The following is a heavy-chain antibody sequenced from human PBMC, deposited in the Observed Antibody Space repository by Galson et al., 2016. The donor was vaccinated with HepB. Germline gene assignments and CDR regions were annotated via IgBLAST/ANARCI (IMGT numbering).Heavy chain of an antibody. CDR1: GFTFSNAW. V-gene: IGHV3-23*01. Sequence: SLRLSCAASGFTFSNAWMSWVRQAPGKGLEWVSTITAGGLRTYYADSVKGRFAISRDSSKDTLFLQMNSLRAEATALYYCAKALWGAVADAFDIWGQGTMVTVSS. CDR3: AKALWGAVADAFDI. J-gene: IGHJ3*02. D-gene: IGHD6-19*01. CDR2: ITAGGLRT.